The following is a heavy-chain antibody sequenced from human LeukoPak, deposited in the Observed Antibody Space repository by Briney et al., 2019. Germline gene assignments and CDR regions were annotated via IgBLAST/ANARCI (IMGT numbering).Heavy chain of an antibody. CDR3: ASNYYGSGSLDY. V-gene: IGHV4-59*08. D-gene: IGHD3-10*01. Sequence: SETLSLTCTVSGXSISSYYGSWIRQPPGKGLEWIGYIYYSGSTNYNPSLKSRVTISVDTSKNQFSLKLSSVTAADTAVYYCASNYYGSGSLDYWGQGNLVTVSS. J-gene: IGHJ4*02. CDR2: IYYSGST. CDR1: GXSISSYY.